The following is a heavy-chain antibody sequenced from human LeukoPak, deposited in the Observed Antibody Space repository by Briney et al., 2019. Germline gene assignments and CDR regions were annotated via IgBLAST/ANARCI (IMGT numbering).Heavy chain of an antibody. J-gene: IGHJ4*02. CDR3: PRDNYCGGDCAFDY. CDR1: GFTVSSNY. Sequence: GGSLRLSCAPSGFTVSSNYMSWVRQAPGKGRGWVSVIYSGGSTYYADSVKGRFTISRDNSKNTLYLQMNSLRAEDTALYYCPRDNYCGGDCAFDYWRQRTLVTVSS. V-gene: IGHV3-66*02. D-gene: IGHD2-21*01. CDR2: IYSGGST.